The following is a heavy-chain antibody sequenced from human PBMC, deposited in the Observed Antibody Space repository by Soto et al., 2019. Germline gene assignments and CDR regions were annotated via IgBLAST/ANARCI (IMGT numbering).Heavy chain of an antibody. V-gene: IGHV4-31*03. J-gene: IGHJ4*02. CDR1: GGSISSGGYY. Sequence: LSLTCTVSGGSISSGGYYWSWIRQHPGKGLEWIGYIYYSGSTYYNPSLKSRVTISVDTSKNQFSLKLSSVTAADTAVYYCARAYTGSDYYGSGSFDYWGQGTLVTVSS. CDR2: IYYSGST. CDR3: ARAYTGSDYYGSGSFDY. D-gene: IGHD3-10*01.